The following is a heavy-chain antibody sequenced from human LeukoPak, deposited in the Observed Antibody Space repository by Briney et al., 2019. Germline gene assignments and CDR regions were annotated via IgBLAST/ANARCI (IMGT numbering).Heavy chain of an antibody. V-gene: IGHV4-31*03. J-gene: IGHJ4*02. D-gene: IGHD3-22*01. CDR1: GGSISSGGYY. CDR3: ARDLPSYDSSNYIL. Sequence: PSETLSLTCTVSGGSISSGGYYWCWIRQHPGKGLEWIGYIYYSGSTYYNPSLKSRVTISVDTSKNQFSLKLSSVTAADTAVYYCARDLPSYDSSNYILWGQGTLVTVSS. CDR2: IYYSGST.